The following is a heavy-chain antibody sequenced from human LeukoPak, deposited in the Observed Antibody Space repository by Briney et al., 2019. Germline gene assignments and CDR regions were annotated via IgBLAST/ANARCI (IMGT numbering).Heavy chain of an antibody. V-gene: IGHV1-2*02. CDR1: GYTFTGYY. Sequence: ASVTVSCKASGYTFTGYYMHWVRQAPGQGLEWMGWINPNSGGTNYAQKFQGRVTMTRDTSISTAYMELSRLRSDDTAVYYCARDRAHSSSWYYYYYYMDVWGKGTTVTVSS. CDR3: ARDRAHSSSWYYYYYYMDV. D-gene: IGHD6-13*01. J-gene: IGHJ6*03. CDR2: INPNSGGT.